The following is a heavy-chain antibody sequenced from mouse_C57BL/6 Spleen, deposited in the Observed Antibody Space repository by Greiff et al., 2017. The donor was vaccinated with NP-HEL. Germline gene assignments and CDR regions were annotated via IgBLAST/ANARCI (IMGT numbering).Heavy chain of an antibody. V-gene: IGHV5-4*01. CDR3: ARKGRLLYYAMDY. CDR1: GFTFSSYA. D-gene: IGHD6-2*01. J-gene: IGHJ4*01. Sequence: EVQLQQSGGGLVKPGGSLKLSCAASGFTFSSYAMSWVRQTPEKRLEWVATISDGGSYTYYPDNVKGRFTISRDNAKNNLYLQMSHLKSEDTAMYYCARKGRLLYYAMDYWGQGTSVTVSS. CDR2: ISDGGSYT.